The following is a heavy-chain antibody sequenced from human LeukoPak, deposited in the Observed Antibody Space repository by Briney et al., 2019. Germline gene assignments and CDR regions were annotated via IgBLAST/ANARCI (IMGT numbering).Heavy chain of an antibody. J-gene: IGHJ5*02. V-gene: IGHV1-8*01. Sequence: ASVKVSYKASGYTFTSYDINWVRQATGQGLEWMGWMNPNSGNTGYAQKFQGRVTMTRNTSISTAYMELSSLRSEDTAVYYCARDFCATTVAPTLNWFDPWGQGTLVPVSS. D-gene: IGHD4-11*01. CDR3: ARDFCATTVAPTLNWFDP. CDR2: MNPNSGNT. CDR1: GYTFTSYD.